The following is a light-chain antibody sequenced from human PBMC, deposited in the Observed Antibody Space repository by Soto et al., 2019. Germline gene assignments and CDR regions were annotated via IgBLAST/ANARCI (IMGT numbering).Light chain of an antibody. Sequence: IQMTQSRSTLSASVGDRVTITCRASQGISSYLAWYQQKPGKAPKLLIYAASTLQSGVPSRFSGSGSGTDFTLTISCLQSEDFATYYCQQYYSYRTFGQGTKVDIK. CDR2: AAS. V-gene: IGKV1-8*01. CDR1: QGISSY. J-gene: IGKJ1*01. CDR3: QQYYSYRT.